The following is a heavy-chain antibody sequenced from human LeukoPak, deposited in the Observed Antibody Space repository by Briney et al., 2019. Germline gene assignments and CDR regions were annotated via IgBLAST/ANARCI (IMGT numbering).Heavy chain of an antibody. J-gene: IGHJ4*02. CDR1: GGSISSYY. D-gene: IGHD3-3*01. CDR3: ARSLKVRFLEWVGSYYFDY. Sequence: SETLSLTCTVSGGSISSYYWSWIRQPPGKGLEWIGYIYYSGSTNYNPSLKSRVTISADTSKNQFSLKLSSVTAADTAVYYCARSLKVRFLEWVGSYYFDYWGQGTLVTVSS. V-gene: IGHV4-59*01. CDR2: IYYSGST.